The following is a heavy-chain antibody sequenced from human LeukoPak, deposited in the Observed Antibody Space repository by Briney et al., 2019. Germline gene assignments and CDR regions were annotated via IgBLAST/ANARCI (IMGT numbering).Heavy chain of an antibody. D-gene: IGHD3-10*01. CDR3: ASVMVRRVPSWFYP. Sequence: PSETLSLTCTVSGGSISSYYWSWIRQPPGKGLEWIGYIYYSGSTNYNPSLKSRVTISVDTSKNQFSLKLSSVTAADTAVYYCASVMVRRVPSWFYPWGHGTLVTVSS. CDR2: IYYSGST. CDR1: GGSISSYY. J-gene: IGHJ5*02. V-gene: IGHV4-59*01.